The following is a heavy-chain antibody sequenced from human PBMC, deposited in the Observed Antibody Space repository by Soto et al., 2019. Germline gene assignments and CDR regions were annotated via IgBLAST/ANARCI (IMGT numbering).Heavy chain of an antibody. CDR1: GGSISSGGYY. J-gene: IGHJ6*02. CDR3: AASCVACGGFNYYGMDV. CDR2: IYYSGTT. D-gene: IGHD2-21*01. Sequence: SETLSLTCAVSGGSISSGGYYWYLIRQHPGKGLEWIGYIYYSGTTYYNPSLKSRVTISVDTSKNQFSLKLSSVTAADTAVYYCAASCVACGGFNYYGMDVWGQGTTVTVSS. V-gene: IGHV4-31*11.